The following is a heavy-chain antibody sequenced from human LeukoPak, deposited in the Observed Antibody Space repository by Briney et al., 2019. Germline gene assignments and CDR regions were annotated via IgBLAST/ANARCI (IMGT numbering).Heavy chain of an antibody. CDR3: ARIIEGATSSMDV. Sequence: ASVKVSCKASGYTFTGYYMHWVRQAPGRGLEWMGWINPNSGGTNYAQKLQGRVTMTTDTSTSTAYMELRSLRSDDTAVYYCARIIEGATSSMDVWGQGTTVTVSS. D-gene: IGHD1-26*01. V-gene: IGHV1-2*02. CDR2: INPNSGGT. CDR1: GYTFTGYY. J-gene: IGHJ6*02.